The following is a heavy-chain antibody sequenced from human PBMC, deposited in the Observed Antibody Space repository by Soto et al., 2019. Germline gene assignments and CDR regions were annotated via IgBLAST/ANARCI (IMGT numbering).Heavy chain of an antibody. CDR2: IIPIPGIA. J-gene: IGHJ3*02. CDR1: GGTFSRYT. Sequence: QVQLVQSGAEVKKPGSSVKVSCKASGGTFSRYTINWVRQAPGQGLEWMGRIIPIPGIASYAQKYQGRLTITADKCTSTAYRELSSLRSEDTAVYYCARDYGDYVDAFDIWGQGTMVTVSS. V-gene: IGHV1-69*08. D-gene: IGHD4-17*01. CDR3: ARDYGDYVDAFDI.